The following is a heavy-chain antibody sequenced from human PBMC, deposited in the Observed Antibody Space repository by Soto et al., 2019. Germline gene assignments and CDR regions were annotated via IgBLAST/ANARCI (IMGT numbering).Heavy chain of an antibody. CDR3: ARGVVGATTVRARWFDP. CDR1: GYSISSGYY. V-gene: IGHV4-38-2*01. CDR2: IYHSGST. J-gene: IGHJ5*02. Sequence: SETLSLTCAVSGYSISSGYYWGWILQPPGKGLEWIGSIYHSGSTYYNPSLKSRVTISVDTSKNQFSLKLSSVTAADTAVYYCARGVVGATTVRARWFDPWGQGSPVTVSS. D-gene: IGHD1-26*01.